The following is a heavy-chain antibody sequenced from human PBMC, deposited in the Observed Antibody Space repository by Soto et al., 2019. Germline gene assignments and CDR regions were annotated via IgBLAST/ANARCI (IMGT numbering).Heavy chain of an antibody. Sequence: GGSLRLSCTASGFTFGDYAMSWFRQAPGKGLEWVGFIRSKAYGGTTEYAASVKGRFTISRDDSKSIAYLQMNSLKTEDTAVYYCTRGGLWATVTTTPVDPIPVWFDPWGQGTLVTVSS. D-gene: IGHD4-17*01. V-gene: IGHV3-49*03. CDR2: IRSKAYGGTT. J-gene: IGHJ5*02. CDR3: TRGGLWATVTTTPVDPIPVWFDP. CDR1: GFTFGDYA.